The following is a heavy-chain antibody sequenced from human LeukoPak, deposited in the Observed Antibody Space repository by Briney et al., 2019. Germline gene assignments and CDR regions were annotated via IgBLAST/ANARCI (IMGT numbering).Heavy chain of an antibody. Sequence: GGSLRLSCAASGFTFSSYAMSWVRQAPGKGLEWVSAISGSGGSTYYADSVKGRFTISRDNSKNTLYLQMNSLRAEDTAVYYCAKTPRGDYDSSGYTNWFDPWGQGTLVTVSS. V-gene: IGHV3-23*01. CDR2: ISGSGGST. D-gene: IGHD3-22*01. CDR1: GFTFSSYA. CDR3: AKTPRGDYDSSGYTNWFDP. J-gene: IGHJ5*02.